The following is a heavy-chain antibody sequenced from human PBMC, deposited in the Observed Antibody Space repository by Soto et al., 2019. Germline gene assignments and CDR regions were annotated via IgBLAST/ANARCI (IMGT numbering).Heavy chain of an antibody. CDR3: ARDSDDFWSGYPIFDY. V-gene: IGHV1-18*04. Sequence: GSVKVPCKASGYTFTSYGISWVRQAPGQGLEWMGWISAYNGNTNYAQKLQGRVTMTTDTSTSTAYMELRSLRSDDTAVYYCARDSDDFWSGYPIFDYWGQGTLVTVSS. CDR1: GYTFTSYG. J-gene: IGHJ4*02. D-gene: IGHD3-3*01. CDR2: ISAYNGNT.